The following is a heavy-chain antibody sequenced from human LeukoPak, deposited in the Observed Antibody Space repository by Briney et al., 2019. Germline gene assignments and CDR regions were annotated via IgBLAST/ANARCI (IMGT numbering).Heavy chain of an antibody. CDR2: ISSSSSYI. J-gene: IGHJ4*02. D-gene: IGHD3-3*01. Sequence: SGGSLRLSCAASGFTFSSYRMKWVRQAPGKGLECVSSISSSSSYIYYADSVKGRFTISRDNAKNSLYLQMNSLRAEDTAVYYCASLGAYDFWSGYSSDYWGQGTLVTVSS. CDR1: GFTFSSYR. CDR3: ASLGAYDFWSGYSSDY. V-gene: IGHV3-21*01.